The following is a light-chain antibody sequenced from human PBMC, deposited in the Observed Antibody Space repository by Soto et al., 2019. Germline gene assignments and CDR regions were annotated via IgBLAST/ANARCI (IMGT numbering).Light chain of an antibody. CDR3: QQRSNWPT. J-gene: IGKJ5*01. Sequence: EIVLTQSPATLSLSPGERATLSCRASQSVSSYLAWYQQKPGQAPRLLIYDASNRATGIPARFSGSGSGTDFTLTISSLEPEDFAVYYCQQRSNWPTFRQGPRLEIK. CDR1: QSVSSY. V-gene: IGKV3-11*01. CDR2: DAS.